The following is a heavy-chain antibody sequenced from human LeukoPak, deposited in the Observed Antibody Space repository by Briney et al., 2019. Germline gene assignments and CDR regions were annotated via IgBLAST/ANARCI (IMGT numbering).Heavy chain of an antibody. CDR1: GYSFTSYW. V-gene: IGHV5-51*01. Sequence: GESLQISCKGSGYSFTSYWIGWVRQVPGKGLEWMGIIYPGDSDTRYSPSFQGQVTISADKSISTAYLQWSSLKASDTAMYYCAISPDPDCSSTSCYYGMDVWGQGTTVTVSS. D-gene: IGHD2-2*01. CDR3: AISPDPDCSSTSCYYGMDV. J-gene: IGHJ6*02. CDR2: IYPGDSDT.